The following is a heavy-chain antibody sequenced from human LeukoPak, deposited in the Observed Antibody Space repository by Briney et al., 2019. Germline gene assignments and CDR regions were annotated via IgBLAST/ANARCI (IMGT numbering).Heavy chain of an antibody. Sequence: GGSVRLSCVASGFTFSTYTMAWVPQAPGGGLEWVSGISGDGYSTYYADSVKGRFAISRDNSKSTLYLQMNSLRAEDTAVYYCAKDFGKNLGGPGYWGRGTRVTVSS. CDR3: AKDFGKNLGGPGY. D-gene: IGHD2/OR15-2a*01. V-gene: IGHV3-23*01. CDR1: GFTFSTYT. J-gene: IGHJ4*02. CDR2: ISGDGYST.